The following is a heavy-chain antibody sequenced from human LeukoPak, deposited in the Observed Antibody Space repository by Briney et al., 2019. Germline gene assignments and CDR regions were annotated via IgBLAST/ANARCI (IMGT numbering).Heavy chain of an antibody. CDR2: INHSGST. Sequence: GSLRLSCAASGFTFSTFAMIWVRQPPGKGLEWIGEINHSGSTNYNPSLKSRVTISVDTSKNQFSLKLSSVTAADTAVYYCASLAASYCSSTSCYIDYWGQGTLVTVSS. J-gene: IGHJ4*02. CDR1: GFTFSTFA. CDR3: ASLAASYCSSTSCYIDY. V-gene: IGHV4-34*01. D-gene: IGHD2-2*01.